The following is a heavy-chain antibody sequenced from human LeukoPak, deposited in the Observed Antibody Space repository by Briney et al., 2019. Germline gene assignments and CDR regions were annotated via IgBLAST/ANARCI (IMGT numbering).Heavy chain of an antibody. Sequence: GGSLRLSCAAPGIAFSKDWMNWVRQAPGKGLEWVGRIKSKTDGGTTDYAAPVKGRFTISRDDSKNTLYLQMDSLKTEDTAVYYCTNFNDRDAFDIWGQGTMVTVSS. V-gene: IGHV3-15*01. CDR1: GIAFSKDW. CDR2: IKSKTDGGTT. J-gene: IGHJ3*02. D-gene: IGHD3-22*01. CDR3: TNFNDRDAFDI.